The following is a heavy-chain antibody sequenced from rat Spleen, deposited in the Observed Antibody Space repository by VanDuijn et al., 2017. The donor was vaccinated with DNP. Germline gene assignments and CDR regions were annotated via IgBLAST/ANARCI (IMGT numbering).Heavy chain of an antibody. Sequence: EVQLVETGGGLVQPGRSLKLSCVASGFTFSTYWMFWVRQAPGKGLEWVAYIRYDGGSTKYGDSVKGRFTISRDNAKNTLYLQMNSLRSEDTATYYCATHEVDAMDAWGQGTSVTVSS. CDR1: GFTFSTYW. CDR3: ATHEVDAMDA. V-gene: IGHV5-58*01. J-gene: IGHJ4*01. CDR2: IRYDGGST.